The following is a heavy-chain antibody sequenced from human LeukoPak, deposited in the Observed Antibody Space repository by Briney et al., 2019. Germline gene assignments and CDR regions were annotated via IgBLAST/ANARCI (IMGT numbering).Heavy chain of an antibody. Sequence: SGTLSLTCTVSGGSISSGGYYWSWIRQHPGKGLEWIGYIYYSGSTYYNPSLKSRVTISVDTSKNQFSLKLSPVTAADTAVHYCARGPPSRVTIFGVVPGGYFDYWGQGTLVTVSS. V-gene: IGHV4-31*03. CDR1: GGSISSGGYY. J-gene: IGHJ4*02. D-gene: IGHD3-3*01. CDR2: IYYSGST. CDR3: ARGPPSRVTIFGVVPGGYFDY.